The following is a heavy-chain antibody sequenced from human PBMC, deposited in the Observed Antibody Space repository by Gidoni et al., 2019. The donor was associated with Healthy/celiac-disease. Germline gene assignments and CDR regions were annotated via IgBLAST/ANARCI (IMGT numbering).Heavy chain of an antibody. CDR3: AGGPGGLAAADPLAPVDP. Sequence: QVQLVQSGAEGKKPGASVKVSCKASGYTFTSSGISWVRQAPGQGLEWMGWISAYNGNKTYPQKLQGRVTMPTDTPRRTAYMGRRSWRSDDRAVYYWAGGPGGLAAADPLAPVDPWGQGTLVTVSS. D-gene: IGHD6-13*01. CDR2: ISAYNGNK. CDR1: GYTFTSSG. V-gene: IGHV1-18*01. J-gene: IGHJ5*02.